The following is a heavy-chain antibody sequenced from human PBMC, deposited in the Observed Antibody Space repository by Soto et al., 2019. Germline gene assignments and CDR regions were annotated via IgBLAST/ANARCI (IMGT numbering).Heavy chain of an antibody. J-gene: IGHJ4*02. D-gene: IGHD3-16*01. Sequence: GGSLRLSCAASGFTVSTKYMSWVRQAPGKGLEWVSGIYSGGSTFYADSVRGRFTISRDNSKNTVNLQMNSLRAEDTAVYYCARDPWAADYWGQGTLVTVSS. CDR1: GFTVSTKY. V-gene: IGHV3-66*01. CDR2: IYSGGST. CDR3: ARDPWAADY.